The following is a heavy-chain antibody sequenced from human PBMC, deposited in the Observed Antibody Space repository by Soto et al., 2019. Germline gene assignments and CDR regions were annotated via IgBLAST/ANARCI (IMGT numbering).Heavy chain of an antibody. Sequence: ASVKVSCKASGYTFSDYYVHWVREATGQGLESMGSINPSSGGTTYTQRFQGRVTMTRDTSINTVYMELSRLTSDDTAVYYCAREMGVIGAPGYTWFDPWG. V-gene: IGHV1-2*02. J-gene: IGHJ5*02. CDR1: GYTFSDYY. CDR2: INPSSGGT. CDR3: AREMGVIGAPGYTWFDP. D-gene: IGHD1-26*01.